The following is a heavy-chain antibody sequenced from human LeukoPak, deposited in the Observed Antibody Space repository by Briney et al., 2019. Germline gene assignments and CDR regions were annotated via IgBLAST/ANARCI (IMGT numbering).Heavy chain of an antibody. Sequence: SETLSLTCTVSGGSINSYYWNWIRRPPGKGLERIGYIYYNGNTNYSPSLKSRVTMSVDTSKNLFSLKVSSVTAADTAVYYCARGRSNYYGMDVWGQGTTVTVSS. CDR3: ARGRSNYYGMDV. V-gene: IGHV4-59*01. CDR2: IYYNGNT. J-gene: IGHJ6*02. D-gene: IGHD1-26*01. CDR1: GGSINSYY.